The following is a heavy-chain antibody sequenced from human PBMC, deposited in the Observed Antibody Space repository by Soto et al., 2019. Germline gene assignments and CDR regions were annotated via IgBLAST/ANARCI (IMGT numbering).Heavy chain of an antibody. J-gene: IGHJ6*02. CDR2: INPNSGGT. V-gene: IGHV1-2*02. D-gene: IGHD4-17*01. CDR1: GYTFTGYY. CDR3: ASGALGNYYYYGMDV. Sequence: ASVKVSCKASGYTFTGYYMHWVRQAPGQGLEWMGWINPNSGGTNYAQKFQGRVTMTRDTSISTAYMELSRLRSDDTAVYYCASGALGNYYYYGMDVWGQGTTVTVS.